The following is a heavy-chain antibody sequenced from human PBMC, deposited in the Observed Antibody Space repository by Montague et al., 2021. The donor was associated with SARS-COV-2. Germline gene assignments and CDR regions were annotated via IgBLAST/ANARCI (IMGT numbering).Heavy chain of an antibody. CDR2: LYHSGST. CDR1: GGSITTNNW. J-gene: IGHJ4*02. CDR3: AREGRRDGYNEGFDY. Sequence: SETLSLTCAVSGGSITTNNWWNWVRQSPGKGLEWFGELYHSGSTNYNPSPKSRVTISVDRSTNQFSLSLTSVTAAATAVYYCAREGRRDGYNEGFDYWGQGTLVTVSS. V-gene: IGHV4-4*02. D-gene: IGHD5-24*01.